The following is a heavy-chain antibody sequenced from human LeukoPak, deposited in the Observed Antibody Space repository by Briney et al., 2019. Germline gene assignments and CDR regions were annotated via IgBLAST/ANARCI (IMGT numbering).Heavy chain of an antibody. CDR1: GGSISISSFY. CDR3: ARHLSLSSDIAY. CDR2: IYYSGSA. V-gene: IGHV4-39*01. Sequence: SETLSLTCTVSGGSISISSFYWRWIRQPPGKQLEWIGSIYYSGSAYYNPTLKSRVTISVDTSENQFSLRLTSVTATDTAVYYCARHLSLSSDIAYCGQGTLLTVSS. D-gene: IGHD6-6*01. J-gene: IGHJ4*02.